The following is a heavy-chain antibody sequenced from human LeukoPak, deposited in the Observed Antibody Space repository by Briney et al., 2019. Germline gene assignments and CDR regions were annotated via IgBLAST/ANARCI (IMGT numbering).Heavy chain of an antibody. CDR1: GGSISSYY. D-gene: IGHD3-9*01. CDR2: IYYSGST. J-gene: IGHJ4*02. V-gene: IGHV4-59*01. CDR3: ARGPPRGGHDILTGTEMGVGY. Sequence: SETLSLTCTVSGGSISSYYWSWIRQPPGKGLEWIGYIYYSGSTNYNPSLKSRVTISVDTSKNQFSLKLSSVTAADTAVYYCARGPPRGGHDILTGTEMGVGYWGQGTWSPSPQ.